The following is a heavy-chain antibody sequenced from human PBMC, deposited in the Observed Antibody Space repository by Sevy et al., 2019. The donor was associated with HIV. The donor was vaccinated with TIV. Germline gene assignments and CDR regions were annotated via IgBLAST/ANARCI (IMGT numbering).Heavy chain of an antibody. CDR2: IYWDDDK. Sequence: SGPTLVKPTQTLTLTCTFSGISLSTSGMGVGWIRQPPGKALEWLALIYWDDDKRYSPSLKSRLTITKDTSKNQVVLTMTNMDPVDTATYYCAHWLCGDYVTNFDYWGQGTLVTVSS. CDR1: GISLSTSGMG. D-gene: IGHD4-17*01. CDR3: AHWLCGDYVTNFDY. J-gene: IGHJ4*02. V-gene: IGHV2-5*02.